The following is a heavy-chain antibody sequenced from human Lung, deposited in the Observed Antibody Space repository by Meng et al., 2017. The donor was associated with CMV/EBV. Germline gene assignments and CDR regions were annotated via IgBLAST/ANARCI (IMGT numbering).Heavy chain of an antibody. D-gene: IGHD2-15*01. CDR2: INAGNGNT. V-gene: IGHV1-3*01. Sequence: AAGDTSTSDANQCWLHDAGQRVQWRVSINAGNGNTKYSEKFQGRVTITRDTSASTAYMELSSLRSEDTAVYYCARGDIVVVNSCCDHWGQGTXVTVSS. J-gene: IGHJ5*02. CDR3: ARGDIVVVNSCCDH. CDR1: GDTSTSDA.